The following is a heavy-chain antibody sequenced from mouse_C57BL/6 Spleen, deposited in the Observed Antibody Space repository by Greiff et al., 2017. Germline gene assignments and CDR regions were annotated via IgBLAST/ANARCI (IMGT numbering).Heavy chain of an antibody. J-gene: IGHJ4*01. D-gene: IGHD1-1*01. Sequence: QVQLQQSGAELVRPGASVTLSCKASGYTFTDYEMHWVKQTPGHGLEWIGAIDPETGGTAYNQKFKGRAILTADKSSSTAYMGHRSLPSEDSAVFYCTRTFTTVVASGAMDYWGQGTSVTVSS. CDR2: IDPETGGT. CDR3: TRTFTTVVASGAMDY. CDR1: GYTFTDYE. V-gene: IGHV1-15*01.